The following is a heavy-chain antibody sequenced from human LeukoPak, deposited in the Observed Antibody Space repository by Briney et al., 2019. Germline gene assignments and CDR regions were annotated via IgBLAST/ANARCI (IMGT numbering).Heavy chain of an antibody. CDR2: INHSGST. CDR1: GGSFSGYY. J-gene: IGHJ3*02. CDR3: ARGDPKAFDI. V-gene: IGHV4-34*01. Sequence: PSETLSLTCAVYGGSFSGYYWSWIRQPPGKGLEWIGEINHSGSTNYNPSLKSRVTISVDTSKSQFSLKLSSVTAADTAVYYCARGDPKAFDIWGQGTMVTVSS.